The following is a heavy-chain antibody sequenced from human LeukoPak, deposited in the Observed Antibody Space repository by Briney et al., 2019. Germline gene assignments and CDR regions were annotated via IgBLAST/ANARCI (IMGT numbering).Heavy chain of an antibody. Sequence: GRSLRLSCAASGFTFSSYAMHWVRQAPGKGLEWVAVISYDGSNKYYADSVKGRFTISRDNSKNTLYLQMNSLRAEDTAVYYCAREDYNWNDVWEAFDIWGQGTMVTVSS. CDR3: AREDYNWNDVWEAFDI. D-gene: IGHD1-20*01. J-gene: IGHJ3*02. CDR2: ISYDGSNK. V-gene: IGHV3-30*04. CDR1: GFTFSSYA.